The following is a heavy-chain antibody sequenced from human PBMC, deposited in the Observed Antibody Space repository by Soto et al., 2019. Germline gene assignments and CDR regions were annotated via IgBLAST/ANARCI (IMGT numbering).Heavy chain of an antibody. V-gene: IGHV4-59*01. Sequence: QVQLQESGPGLVKPSETLSLTCTVSGGSISSYYWSWIRQPPGQGLEWIGYVYYGGSTSSNPSLKSRVTISLDTSKNQFSLKLSYVTAADKAVYYCVRRISGATWFDYWGQGTLVAVSS. CDR2: VYYGGST. CDR3: VRRISGATWFDY. D-gene: IGHD3-3*01. CDR1: GGSISSYY. J-gene: IGHJ4*02.